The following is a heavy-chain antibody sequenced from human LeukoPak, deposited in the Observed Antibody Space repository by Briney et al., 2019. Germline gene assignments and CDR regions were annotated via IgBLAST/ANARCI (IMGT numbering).Heavy chain of an antibody. V-gene: IGHV4-59*01. CDR2: IYYSGST. CDR3: ARVQIAYSYGLFDY. D-gene: IGHD5-18*01. CDR1: GGSISSYY. Sequence: SSETLSLTCTVSGGSISSYYWSWIRQPPGKGLEWIGYIYYSGSTNYNPSLKSRVTISVHTSKNQFSLKLSSVTAADTAVYYCARVQIAYSYGLFDYWGQGTLVTVSS. J-gene: IGHJ4*02.